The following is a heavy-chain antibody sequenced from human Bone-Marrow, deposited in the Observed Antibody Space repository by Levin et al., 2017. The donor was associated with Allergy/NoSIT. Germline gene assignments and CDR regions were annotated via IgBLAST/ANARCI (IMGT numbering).Heavy chain of an antibody. D-gene: IGHD3-22*01. Sequence: GGSLRLSCAASVFTFDAYWMTWVRQAPGKGLQWVASVNLDGSEKDYVDSVKGRFTISRDNSKNSLYLQMSGLRAEDTAVYHCARIYDSSGYYSGVGTFDIWGQGTKVTVSS. J-gene: IGHJ3*02. CDR3: ARIYDSSGYYSGVGTFDI. V-gene: IGHV3-7*03. CDR2: VNLDGSEK. CDR1: VFTFDAYW.